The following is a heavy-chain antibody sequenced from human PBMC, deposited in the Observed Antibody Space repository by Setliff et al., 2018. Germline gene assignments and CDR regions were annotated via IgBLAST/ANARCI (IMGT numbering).Heavy chain of an antibody. CDR2: IYYSGST. D-gene: IGHD3-22*01. V-gene: IGHV4-39*07. J-gene: IGHJ5*02. Sequence: SETLSLTCTVSGGSISSKNYYWGWIRQPPGKGLEWIGRIYYSGSTNYNPSLKSRVTISLDTSRNQFSLKLTSVTAADTAVYYSARDHPTYYYYSRGLGSWGQGTLVTVSS. CDR3: ARDHPTYYYYSRGLGS. CDR1: GGSISSKNYY.